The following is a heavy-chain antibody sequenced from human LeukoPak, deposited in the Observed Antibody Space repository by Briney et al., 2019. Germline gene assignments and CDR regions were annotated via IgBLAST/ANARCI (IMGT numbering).Heavy chain of an antibody. J-gene: IGHJ4*02. CDR3: ARETVYYDILTGHRLVDY. Sequence: ASVKVSCKASGYTFTGYYMPWVRQAPGQGLEWMGWINPNSGGTNYAQKFQGRVTMTRDTSISTAYMELSRLRSDDTAVYYCARETVYYDILTGHRLVDYWGQGTLVTVSS. CDR1: GYTFTGYY. V-gene: IGHV1-2*02. D-gene: IGHD3-9*01. CDR2: INPNSGGT.